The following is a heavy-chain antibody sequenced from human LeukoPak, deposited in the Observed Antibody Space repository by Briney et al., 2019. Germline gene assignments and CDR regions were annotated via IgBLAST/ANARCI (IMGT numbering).Heavy chain of an antibody. D-gene: IGHD3-10*01. CDR2: ITHNGYT. Sequence: SETLSLTCAVYGGSFSGYYWGWIRQPPGKGLQWIGEITHNGYTNYNPALKSRVTISIDTSKNEFSLKVSSVTAADMAIYYCAASGGPINWFDPWGQGTLVTVSS. CDR3: AASGGPINWFDP. V-gene: IGHV4-34*01. CDR1: GGSFSGYY. J-gene: IGHJ5*02.